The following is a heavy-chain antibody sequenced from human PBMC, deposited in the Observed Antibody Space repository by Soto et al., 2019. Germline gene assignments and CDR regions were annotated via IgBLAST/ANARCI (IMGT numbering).Heavy chain of an antibody. V-gene: IGHV1-69*02. CDR2: IIPILGIA. Sequence: VASVKVSCKASGGTFSSYTISWVRQAPGQGLEWMGRIIPILGIANYAQKFQGRVTVTADKSTSTAYMELSSLRSEDTAVYYCARGTVVVPAAMEAYYMDVWGKGTTVTVSS. D-gene: IGHD2-2*01. CDR1: GGTFSSYT. J-gene: IGHJ6*03. CDR3: ARGTVVVPAAMEAYYMDV.